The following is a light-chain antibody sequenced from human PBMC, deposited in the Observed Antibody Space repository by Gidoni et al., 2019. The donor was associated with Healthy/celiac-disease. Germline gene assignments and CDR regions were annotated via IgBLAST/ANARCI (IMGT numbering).Light chain of an antibody. CDR1: QSLLHSNGYTY. CDR3: MQALQTPDT. Sequence: IVMTQSPLSLPVTSGEPASIYCRSSQSLLHSNGYTYLDWYLQKPGQSPQLLIYLGSNRASGVPDRFSGSGSGTDFTLKISRVEAEDVGVYYCMQALQTPDTFGQXTKLEIK. CDR2: LGS. V-gene: IGKV2-28*01. J-gene: IGKJ2*01.